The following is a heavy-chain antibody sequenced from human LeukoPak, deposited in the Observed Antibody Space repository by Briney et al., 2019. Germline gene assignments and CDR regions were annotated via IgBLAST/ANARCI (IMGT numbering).Heavy chain of an antibody. D-gene: IGHD4-17*01. V-gene: IGHV3-23*01. CDR3: AKGLVTTAADY. Sequence: PGGSLRLSCAASGFTFSSYDMSWVRRAPGKGLEWVSTINGAESTYYADSVKGQFTISRDNSKKTLYLQMNSLRAEDTAVYYCAKGLVTTAADYWGRGTLVTVAS. J-gene: IGHJ4*02. CDR2: INGAEST. CDR1: GFTFSSYD.